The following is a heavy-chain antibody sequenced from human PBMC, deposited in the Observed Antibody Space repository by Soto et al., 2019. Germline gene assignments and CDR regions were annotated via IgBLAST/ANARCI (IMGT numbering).Heavy chain of an antibody. CDR2: ISGYNGNT. CDR3: ARAGKYYYGSGSPYYYGMDV. V-gene: IGHV1-18*04. J-gene: IGHJ6*02. D-gene: IGHD3-10*01. Sequence: QVQLVQSGAEVKKPGASVKVSCKASGYTFTSYGVSWVRQAPGQGLEWMGWISGYNGNTNYAQKLQGRVTMTTDTSTSTAYMELRSLRSDYTAAYYCARAGKYYYGSGSPYYYGMDVWGQGITVTVSS. CDR1: GYTFTSYG.